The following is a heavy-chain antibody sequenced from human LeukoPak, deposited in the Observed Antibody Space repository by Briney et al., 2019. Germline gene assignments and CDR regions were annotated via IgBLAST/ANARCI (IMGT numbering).Heavy chain of an antibody. CDR1: GFTLSSYS. CDR2: ISGSAYST. Sequence: GGSLRLSCAASGFTLSSYSMNWVRQTPGKGLEWVSGISGSAYSTYYADSLKGRFTISRDNSNSTLYLQMNSLRAEDTALYYCVKNYDDYEDVFAYWGQGTLVTVSS. V-gene: IGHV3-23*01. D-gene: IGHD4-17*01. J-gene: IGHJ4*02. CDR3: VKNYDDYEDVFAY.